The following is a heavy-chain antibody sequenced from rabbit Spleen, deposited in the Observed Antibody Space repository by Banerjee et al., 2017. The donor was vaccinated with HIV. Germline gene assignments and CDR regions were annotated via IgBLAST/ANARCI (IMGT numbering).Heavy chain of an antibody. J-gene: IGHJ4*01. CDR2: INIVTGRS. CDR1: GFSFSDRDV. D-gene: IGHD2-1*01. Sequence: QEQLEESGGGLVKPEGSLTLTCKASGFSFSDRDVMCWVRQAPGKGLEWIACINIVTGRSVYASWAKGRFTMSRTSSTTVTLQMTGLTAADTATYFCVRDIGYDDYSAKGYFNLWGPGTLVTVS. V-gene: IGHV1S45*01. CDR3: VRDIGYDDYSAKGYFNL.